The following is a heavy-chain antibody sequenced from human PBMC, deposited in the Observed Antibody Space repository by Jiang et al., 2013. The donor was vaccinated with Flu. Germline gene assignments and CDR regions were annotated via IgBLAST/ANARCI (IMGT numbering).Heavy chain of an antibody. V-gene: IGHV6-1*01. Sequence: SQTLSLTCAISGDSVSSNSAAWNWIRQSPSRGLEWLGRTYYRSKWSNNYALSLKSRITISPDTSKNQFSLQLDSVTPEDTAIYYCARGGADDLHFDYWGQGTLVTVSS. D-gene: IGHD1-1*01. CDR1: GDSVSSNSAA. CDR3: ARGGADDLHFDY. J-gene: IGHJ4*02. CDR2: TYYRSKWSN.